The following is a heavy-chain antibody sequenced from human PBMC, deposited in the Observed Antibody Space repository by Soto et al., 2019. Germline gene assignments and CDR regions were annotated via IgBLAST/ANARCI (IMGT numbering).Heavy chain of an antibody. V-gene: IGHV3-30*18. CDR1: GFTFSSYG. Sequence: QVQLVESGGGVVQPGRSLRLSCAASGFTFSSYGMNWVRQAPGKGLEWVAVITYDGSNKYYADSVKGRFTISRDNSKNTMYRQMNSLRAVDTAVYYCAKSGDYGDFLDIWGQGTTVTVSS. CDR2: ITYDGSNK. CDR3: AKSGDYGDFLDI. J-gene: IGHJ3*02. D-gene: IGHD4-17*01.